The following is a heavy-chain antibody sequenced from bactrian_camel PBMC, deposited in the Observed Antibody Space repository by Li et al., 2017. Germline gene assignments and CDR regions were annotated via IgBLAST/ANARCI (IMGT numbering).Heavy chain of an antibody. CDR2: FDTDGLR. V-gene: IGHV3S53*01. CDR1: GYYDDDNY. J-gene: IGHJ4*01. Sequence: HVQLVESGGDLVQPGGSLRLSCAISGYYDDDNYIWMGWFRQAPGKEREGLAAFDTDGLRHYADSVKGRFTISKEKDENTLYLQMNNLRPEDTAMYYCAAEFAVGLTATISQRAYNYWGQGTQVTVS. D-gene: IGHD3*01. CDR3: AAEFAVGLTATISQRAYNY.